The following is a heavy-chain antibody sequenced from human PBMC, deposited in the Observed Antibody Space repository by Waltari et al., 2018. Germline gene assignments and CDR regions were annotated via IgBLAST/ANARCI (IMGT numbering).Heavy chain of an antibody. CDR3: AMSLTVLVRADH. V-gene: IGHV3-23*04. D-gene: IGHD1-26*01. CDR1: GFPFIPYA. CDR2: LSASGSRT. Sequence: EVRLVESGGGLVKPGGSLRLSCAALGFPFIPYAMNWVRQAPGKGLEWVAGLSASGSRTFYAASVKGRFTISRDNSNNTLYAQMTSLTPEDTATYYCAMSLTVLVRADHWGQGTLVAVSS. J-gene: IGHJ4*02.